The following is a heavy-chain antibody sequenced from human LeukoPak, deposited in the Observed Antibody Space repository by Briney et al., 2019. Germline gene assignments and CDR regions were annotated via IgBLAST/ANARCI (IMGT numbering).Heavy chain of an antibody. D-gene: IGHD6-13*01. V-gene: IGHV4-39*07. J-gene: IGHJ2*01. CDR2: IYYSGST. Sequence: SETLSLTCTVSGGSVSTSSYYWGWIRQPPGKGLEWIGSIYYSGSTYYNPSLKSRVTISLDTSKNQFSLKLNSVTAADTAVYYCARAGREYSSSWYPSYFDLWGRGTLVTVSS. CDR3: ARAGREYSSSWYPSYFDL. CDR1: GGSVSTSSYY.